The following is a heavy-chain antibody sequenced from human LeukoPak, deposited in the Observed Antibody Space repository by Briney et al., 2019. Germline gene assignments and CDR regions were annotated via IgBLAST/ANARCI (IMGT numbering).Heavy chain of an antibody. J-gene: IGHJ4*02. CDR3: ARGGGKAARPYYFDY. CDR1: GGSFSGYY. Sequence: SETLSLTCAVYGGSFSGYYWSWIRQPPGKGLEWIGEINHSGSTNYNPSLKSRVTISVDTSKNQFSLKLSSVTAADTAVYYCARGGGKAARPYYFDYWGQGTLVTVSS. D-gene: IGHD6-6*01. CDR2: INHSGST. V-gene: IGHV4-34*01.